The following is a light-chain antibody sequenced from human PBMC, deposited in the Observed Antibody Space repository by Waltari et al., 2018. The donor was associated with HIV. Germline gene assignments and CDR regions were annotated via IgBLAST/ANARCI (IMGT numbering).Light chain of an antibody. Sequence: QSVLTQPPSVSGAPGQRVTISCTGNSSNIGAGHDVHWYRQLPGTAPKFLISGNNFRPSGGPDRFSGSKSGTSASLVITGLQADDEAVYYCHCTDSSLMGPVVVGGGTKLTVL. J-gene: IGLJ2*01. CDR1: SSNIGAGHD. CDR2: GNN. CDR3: HCTDSSLMGPVV. V-gene: IGLV1-40*01.